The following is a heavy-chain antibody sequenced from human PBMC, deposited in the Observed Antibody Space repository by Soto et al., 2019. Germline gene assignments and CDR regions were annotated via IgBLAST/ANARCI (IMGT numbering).Heavy chain of an antibody. J-gene: IGHJ2*01. CDR3: ARDNGYGDYTGQNWYFDL. CDR2: IGTAGDT. Sequence: EVQLVESGGGLVQPGGSLRLSCAASGFTFSSYDMHWVRQATGKGLEWVSAIGTAGDTYYPGSVKGRFTISRENAKNSLYLQMNSLRAWDTAVYYCARDNGYGDYTGQNWYFDLWGRGTLVTVSS. D-gene: IGHD4-17*01. CDR1: GFTFSSYD. V-gene: IGHV3-13*01.